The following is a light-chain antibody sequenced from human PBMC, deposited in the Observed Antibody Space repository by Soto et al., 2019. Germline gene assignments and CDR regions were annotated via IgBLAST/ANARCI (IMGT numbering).Light chain of an antibody. J-gene: IGKJ1*01. CDR3: QHYDTFSWA. CDR1: QGINNF. V-gene: IGKV1-9*01. Sequence: IQLTQSPSSLSASVGDRVTITCRASQGINNFLAWYQQKPGKAPKLLIYAASTLQSGVPSRFSGSGSGTDFTLTISSLQPDDFATYFCQHYDTFSWAFGQGTKVDIK. CDR2: AAS.